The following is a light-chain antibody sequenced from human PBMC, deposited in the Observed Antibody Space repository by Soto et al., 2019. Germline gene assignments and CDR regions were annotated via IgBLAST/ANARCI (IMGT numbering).Light chain of an antibody. CDR1: QSVSSN. CDR3: QQYNNWPPWT. V-gene: IGKV3-15*01. CDR2: GAS. J-gene: IGKJ1*01. Sequence: EIVMTQSPATLSVSPGERATLSCRASQSVSSNLAWYQQKPGQAPRLLIYGASTRATGITARFSGSGSGTEFTLTISSLQSEDFEVYYCQQYNNWPPWTFGQGTKMEIK.